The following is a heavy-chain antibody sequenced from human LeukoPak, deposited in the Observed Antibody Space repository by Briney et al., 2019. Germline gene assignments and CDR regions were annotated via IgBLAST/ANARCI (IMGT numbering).Heavy chain of an antibody. J-gene: IGHJ4*02. V-gene: IGHV1-69*13. D-gene: IGHD3-3*01. CDR1: GGTFSSYA. CDR2: IIPIFGTA. CDR3: ARGEQFLEWLFGY. Sequence: SVKVSCKASGGTFSSYAISWVRQAPGQGLEWMGGIIPIFGTANYAHKFQGRVTITADESTSTAYMELSSLRSEDTAVYCCARGEQFLEWLFGYWGQGTLVTVSS.